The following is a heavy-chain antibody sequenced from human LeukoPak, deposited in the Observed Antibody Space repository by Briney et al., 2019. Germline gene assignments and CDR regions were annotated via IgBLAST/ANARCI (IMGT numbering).Heavy chain of an antibody. CDR2: ISGSGGST. Sequence: HSGGSLRLSCAASGFTFSTYNMNWVRQAPGKGLEWVSAISGSGGSTYYADSVKGRFTISRDNSKNTLYLQMNSLRAEDTAVYYCAKDHWALGGSYYYDYWGQGTLVTVSS. CDR3: AKDHWALGGSYYYDY. D-gene: IGHD1-26*01. J-gene: IGHJ4*02. CDR1: GFTFSTYN. V-gene: IGHV3-23*01.